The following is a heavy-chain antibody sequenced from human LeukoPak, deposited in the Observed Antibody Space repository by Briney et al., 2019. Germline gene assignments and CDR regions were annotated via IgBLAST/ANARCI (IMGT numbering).Heavy chain of an antibody. Sequence: ASVKVSCKASGYTFTSYGISWVRQAPGQGIGWMGWISAYNGNTNHAQKLQGRVTMNRDTSISTAYMELSRLRSDDTAVYYCARGWSGSYYSHYYYYMDVWGKGTTVTVSS. J-gene: IGHJ6*03. CDR1: GYTFTSYG. CDR3: ARGWSGSYYSHYYYYMDV. CDR2: ISAYNGNT. V-gene: IGHV1-18*01. D-gene: IGHD1-26*01.